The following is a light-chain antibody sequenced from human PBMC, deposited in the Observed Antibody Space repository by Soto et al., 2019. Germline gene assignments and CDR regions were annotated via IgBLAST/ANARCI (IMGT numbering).Light chain of an antibody. CDR2: DVN. CDR1: SSDIGGYDY. V-gene: IGLV2-14*01. J-gene: IGLJ2*01. CDR3: TSYASGSSHVV. Sequence: QSALTQPASVSGSPGQSITLSCTGTSSDIGGYDYVSWYQRHTGKAPKLIIYDVNNRPSGVSNRFSGSKSGNTASLTISGLQAEDEADYYCTSYASGSSHVVFGGGTKLTAL.